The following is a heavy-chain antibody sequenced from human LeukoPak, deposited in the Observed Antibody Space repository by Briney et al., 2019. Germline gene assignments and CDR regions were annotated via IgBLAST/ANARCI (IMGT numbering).Heavy chain of an antibody. Sequence: PGGSLRLSCEASGFTFSRSWMSWVRQALGKGLEWVASINPDGSQKHHVDSVKGRFTISRDNTRNSVYLQMNSLGGEDTAVYYCAKLLGTATTFDYWGQGTLVTVSS. CDR3: AKLLGTATTFDY. CDR2: INPDGSQK. CDR1: GFTFSRSW. V-gene: IGHV3-7*01. D-gene: IGHD5-24*01. J-gene: IGHJ4*02.